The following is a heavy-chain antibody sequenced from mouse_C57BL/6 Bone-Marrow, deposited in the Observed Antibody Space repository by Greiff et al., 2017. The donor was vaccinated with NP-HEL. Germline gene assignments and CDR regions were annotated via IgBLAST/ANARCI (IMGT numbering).Heavy chain of an antibody. CDR2: IWSGGST. CDR1: GFSLTSYG. V-gene: IGHV2-2*01. CDR3: ARLGRFAY. Sequence: VQLQQSGPGLVQPSQSLSIPCTVSGFSLTSYGVHWVRQSPGKGLAWLGVIWSGGSTDYNAAFISRLSISKDNSKSQVFFKMNSLQADDTAIYYCARLGRFAYWGQGTLVTVSA. J-gene: IGHJ3*01. D-gene: IGHD4-1*01.